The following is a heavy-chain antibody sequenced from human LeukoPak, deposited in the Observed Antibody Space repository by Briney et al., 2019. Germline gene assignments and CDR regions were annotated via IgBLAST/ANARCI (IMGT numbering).Heavy chain of an antibody. V-gene: IGHV1-3*01. Sequence: KFQGRVTITRDTSASTAYMELSSLRSEDTAVYYCASPFPPVAATPYYYGMDVWGQGTTVTVSS. J-gene: IGHJ6*02. CDR3: ASPFPPVAATPYYYGMDV. D-gene: IGHD2-15*01.